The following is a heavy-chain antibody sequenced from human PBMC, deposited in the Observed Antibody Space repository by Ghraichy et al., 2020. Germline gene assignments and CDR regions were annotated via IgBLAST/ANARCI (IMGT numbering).Heavy chain of an antibody. CDR1: GFTLSSYW. V-gene: IGHV3-7*03. CDR2: IKQDGSEK. J-gene: IGHJ4*02. Sequence: GGSLRLSCEVAGFTLSSYWMSWVRQAPGKGLEWVANIKQDGSEKYYVDSVKGRFTISRDNPKNSLYLQMNSLRAEDTAVYFCARQLRGYFDYWGQGTLVTVSS. CDR3: ARQLRGYFDY. D-gene: IGHD5-24*01.